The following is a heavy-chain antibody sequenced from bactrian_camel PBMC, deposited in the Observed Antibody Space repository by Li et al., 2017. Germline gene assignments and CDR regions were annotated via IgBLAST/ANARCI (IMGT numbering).Heavy chain of an antibody. V-gene: IGHV3S60*01. Sequence: HVQLVESGGGSVQAGGSLRLSCAASGSTSCMGWFRQGAGKEREGVSCISLSGGSIYYADSVKGRFSISKDNAKNTLYLQMTGLKPEDTAMYYCAAYSGTDSIAYLLQSPPRTDFGYWGQGTQVTVS. CDR3: AAYSGTDSIAYLLQSPPRTDFGY. D-gene: IGHD2*01. CDR2: ISLSGGSI. J-gene: IGHJ6*01. CDR1: GSTSC.